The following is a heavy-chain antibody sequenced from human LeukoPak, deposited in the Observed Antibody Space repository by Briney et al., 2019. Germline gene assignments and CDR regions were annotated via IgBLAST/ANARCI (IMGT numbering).Heavy chain of an antibody. CDR1: GYTFDGYH. Sequence: ASVKVSCKASGYTFDGYHIHWVRQAPGQGLEWMGWINCNSGGAYYAEKFQGRVTMTRDTSISTAYMELSRLRSDDTAVYYCARKADSSSWYGYWGQGTLVTVSS. D-gene: IGHD6-13*01. CDR2: INCNSGGA. CDR3: ARKADSSSWYGY. V-gene: IGHV1-2*02. J-gene: IGHJ4*02.